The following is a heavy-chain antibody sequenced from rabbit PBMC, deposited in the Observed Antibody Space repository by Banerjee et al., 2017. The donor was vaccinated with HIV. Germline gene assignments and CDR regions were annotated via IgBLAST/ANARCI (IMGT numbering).Heavy chain of an antibody. J-gene: IGHJ4*01. D-gene: IGHD8-1*01. CDR1: GCDISSYA. V-gene: IGHV1S47*01. CDR2: IDPVFGST. CDR3: ARYGYAGSSYYPLKL. Sequence: QEQLVESGGGLVQPGGSLKLSCKASGCDISSYAMSWVRQAPGKGLEWIGYIDPVFGSTYYASWVNGRFTISSHNAQNALYLQLDSLTAADTATYFCARYGYAGSSYYPLKLWGPGTLVTVS.